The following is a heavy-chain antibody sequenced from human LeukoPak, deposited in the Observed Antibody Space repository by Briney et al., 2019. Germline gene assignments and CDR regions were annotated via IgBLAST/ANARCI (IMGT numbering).Heavy chain of an antibody. J-gene: IGHJ3*02. V-gene: IGHV1-2*02. Sequence: GGSLRLSCAASGFTFTSYAMHWVRQAPGQRLEWMGWINPNSGGTNYAQKFQGRVTMTRDTSISTAYMELSRLRSDDTAVYYCARGRIMITFGGVIVNDAFDIWGQGTMVTVSS. CDR1: GFTFTSYA. D-gene: IGHD3-16*02. CDR3: ARGRIMITFGGVIVNDAFDI. CDR2: INPNSGGT.